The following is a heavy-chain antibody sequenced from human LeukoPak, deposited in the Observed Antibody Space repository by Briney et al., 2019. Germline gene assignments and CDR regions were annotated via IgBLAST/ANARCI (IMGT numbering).Heavy chain of an antibody. Sequence: GGSLRLSCAASGFTFNLYWIHWVRQAPGKGLEWLSRISDDGTTTNYAASVKGRFTISRDNAKNTLYLQMNSLRVDDTAVYYCARDSRYYYGSGSYQPYWFDPWGQGTLVTVSS. J-gene: IGHJ5*02. CDR1: GFTFNLYW. CDR2: ISDDGTTT. D-gene: IGHD3-10*01. V-gene: IGHV3-74*01. CDR3: ARDSRYYYGSGSYQPYWFDP.